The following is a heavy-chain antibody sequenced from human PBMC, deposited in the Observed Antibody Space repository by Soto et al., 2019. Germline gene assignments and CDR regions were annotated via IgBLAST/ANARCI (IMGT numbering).Heavy chain of an antibody. Sequence: FLRLSCTASGFTFSSYAMSWDRQAPGKGLEWVSAISGSGGSTYYADSVKGRFTISRDNSKNTLYLQMNSLRAEDTAVYYCASNPPDIVVVPTPNYYYMXDWGNLTTFTAPS. V-gene: IGHV3-23*01. CDR3: ASNPPDIVVVPTPNYYYMXD. D-gene: IGHD2-2*01. J-gene: IGHJ6*03. CDR2: ISGSGGST. CDR1: GFTFSSYA.